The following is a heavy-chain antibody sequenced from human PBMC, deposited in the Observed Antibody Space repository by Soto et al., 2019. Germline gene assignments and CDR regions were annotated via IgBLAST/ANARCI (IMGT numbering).Heavy chain of an antibody. CDR3: ARVTPSDYYYGMDV. J-gene: IGHJ6*02. D-gene: IGHD2-15*01. CDR2: ISAYNGNT. CDR1: GYAYTTYG. Sequence: QVQLVQSGAEVKKPGASVKVSCKASGYAYTTYGITWVRQAPGQGLEWMGWISAYNGNTNYAQKLQGRVTMTTDTSTSTAYMELRSLKADDTAVYYWARVTPSDYYYGMDVWGQGTTVTDSS. V-gene: IGHV1-18*01.